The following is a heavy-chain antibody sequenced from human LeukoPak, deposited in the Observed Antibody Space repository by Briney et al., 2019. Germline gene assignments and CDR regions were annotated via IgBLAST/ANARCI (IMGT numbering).Heavy chain of an antibody. V-gene: IGHV3-23*01. D-gene: IGHD7-27*01. CDR3: AKDVNWGSSHFDY. Sequence: GGSLRLSCAASGFTFSTYAMSWVRQAPGKGLEWVSGISGSGGSTYYADSVKGRFTISRDNSKNTLYLQMNSPRAEDTAVYYCAKDVNWGSSHFDYWGQGTLVTVSS. J-gene: IGHJ4*02. CDR2: ISGSGGST. CDR1: GFTFSTYA.